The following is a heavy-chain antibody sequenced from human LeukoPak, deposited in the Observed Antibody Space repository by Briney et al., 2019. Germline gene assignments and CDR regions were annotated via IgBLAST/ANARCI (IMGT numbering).Heavy chain of an antibody. D-gene: IGHD2-15*01. CDR2: ISGCGAST. Sequence: GGSLRLSCAASGFTFSNYGMRWVRPAPGKGLEWVSVISGCGASTHFADSVKGRFTISRDNSKNTLYLQMNSLRAEDTAVYYCAKEGFYCSGGSFYSFYYYYMDVWGKGTTVTVSS. CDR3: AKEGFYCSGGSFYSFYYYYMDV. CDR1: GFTFSNYG. V-gene: IGHV3-23*01. J-gene: IGHJ6*03.